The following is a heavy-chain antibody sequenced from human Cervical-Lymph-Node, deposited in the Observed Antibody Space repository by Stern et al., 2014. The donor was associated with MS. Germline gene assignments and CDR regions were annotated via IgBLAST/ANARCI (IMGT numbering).Heavy chain of an antibody. CDR1: GGSISSYY. D-gene: IGHD3-16*01. V-gene: IGHV4-59*01. CDR2: IYYSGST. Sequence: QVQLQESGPGLVKPSETLSLTCTVSGGSISSYYWSWIRQPPGKGLEWIGYIYYSGSTNYNPSRKSRVTISVDTSKNQFSLKLSSVTAADTAVYYCARGRDDLPDYWGQGTLVTVSS. J-gene: IGHJ4*02. CDR3: ARGRDDLPDY.